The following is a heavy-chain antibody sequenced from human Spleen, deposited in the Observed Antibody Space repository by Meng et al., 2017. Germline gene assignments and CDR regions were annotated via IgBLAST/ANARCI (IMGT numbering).Heavy chain of an antibody. J-gene: IGHJ4*02. V-gene: IGHV1-69*05. CDR2: INGVFGTT. CDR3: ARGPPEKYYYDSSGYHY. D-gene: IGHD3-22*01. CDR1: GGIFSNSV. Sequence: SVKVSCKAPGGIFSNSVVGWVRQAPGQGLEWMGGINGVFGTTNYAQKFQGRVTITTDESTSTAYMELSSLRSEDTAVYYCARGPPEKYYYDSSGYHYWGQGTLVTVSS.